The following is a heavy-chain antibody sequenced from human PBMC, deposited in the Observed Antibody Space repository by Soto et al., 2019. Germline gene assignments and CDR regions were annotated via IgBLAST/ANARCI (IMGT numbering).Heavy chain of an antibody. CDR3: AKQDGKGSRGPSNY. Sequence: QVQLVESGGGVVQPGMSLRLSCAASGFTFSSYGMHWVRQAPGKGLEWVAVISYDGSNKYYADSVKGRFTISRDNSKNTLYLQMNSLRAEDTAVYYCAKQDGKGSRGPSNYWGQGTLVTVSS. V-gene: IGHV3-30*18. CDR2: ISYDGSNK. CDR1: GFTFSSYG. J-gene: IGHJ4*02. D-gene: IGHD3-10*01.